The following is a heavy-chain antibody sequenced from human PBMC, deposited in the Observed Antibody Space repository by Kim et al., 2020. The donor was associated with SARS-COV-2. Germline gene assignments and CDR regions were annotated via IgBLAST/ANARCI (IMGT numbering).Heavy chain of an antibody. CDR2: ISSSSSYI. J-gene: IGHJ6*02. Sequence: GGSLRLSCAASGFTFSSYSMNWVRQAPGKGLEWVSSISSSSSYIYYADSVKGRFTISRDNAKNSLYLQMNSLRAEDTAVYYCAREAAGPYYYGMDVWGQGPTVTVSS. CDR1: GFTFSSYS. CDR3: AREAAGPYYYGMDV. V-gene: IGHV3-21*01. D-gene: IGHD6-19*01.